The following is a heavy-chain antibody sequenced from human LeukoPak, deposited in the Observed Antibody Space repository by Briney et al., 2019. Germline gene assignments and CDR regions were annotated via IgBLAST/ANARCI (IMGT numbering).Heavy chain of an antibody. D-gene: IGHD6-13*01. CDR1: GFTFRSYA. CDR2: ISGSGYST. V-gene: IGHV3-23*01. CDR3: ATSFGPVIAAAGTGAD. J-gene: IGHJ4*02. Sequence: GGSLRLSCAASGFTFRSYAMNWVRQAPGKGLEWVSVISGSGYSTYYADSVKGRFTISRDNSKNTLYLQMNSLRAEDTAVYYCATSFGPVIAAAGTGADWGQGTLVTVSS.